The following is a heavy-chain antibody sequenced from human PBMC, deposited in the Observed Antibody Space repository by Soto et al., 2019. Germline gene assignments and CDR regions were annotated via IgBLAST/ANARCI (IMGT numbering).Heavy chain of an antibody. Sequence: QVQLVQSGAEVKKPGSSVKVSCRASGGNFDSYAISWVRQAPGQGLEWMGGIIPMYGTANYAQKFQDRVTFTADKSTSTAYMDLRSLRSDDTAVFDCARGLSYCSGGSCYSFQQWGQGTLVTVSS. V-gene: IGHV1-69*06. CDR3: ARGLSYCSGGSCYSFQQ. CDR1: GGNFDSYA. CDR2: IIPMYGTA. D-gene: IGHD2-15*01. J-gene: IGHJ1*01.